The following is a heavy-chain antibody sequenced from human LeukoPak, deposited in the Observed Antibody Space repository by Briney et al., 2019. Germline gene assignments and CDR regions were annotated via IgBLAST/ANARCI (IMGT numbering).Heavy chain of an antibody. J-gene: IGHJ4*02. V-gene: IGHV4-34*01. CDR1: GGSFSGYY. CDR3: ATTLGEPGY. Sequence: KTSETLSLTCAVYGGSFSGYYWSWIRQPPGKGLEWIGEINHSGSTNYNPSLKSRVTISVDTSKNQFSLKLSSVTAADTAVYYCATTLGEPGYWGQGTLVTVSS. CDR2: INHSGST.